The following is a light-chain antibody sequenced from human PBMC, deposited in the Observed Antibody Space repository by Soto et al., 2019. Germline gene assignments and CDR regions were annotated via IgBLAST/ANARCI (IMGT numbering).Light chain of an antibody. V-gene: IGLV2-14*01. CDR2: EVS. J-gene: IGLJ1*01. CDR1: AXDVGGYNF. Sequence: QSALTQPASVSGSPGQSITISCTGTAXDVGGYNFVSWYQQHPANAPKLMIYEVSHRPPWVSYRFSGSKSANTAFLTISGLQAEDEADYYCSSYTSTDTHVFGTGTKLTVL. CDR3: SSYTSTDTHV.